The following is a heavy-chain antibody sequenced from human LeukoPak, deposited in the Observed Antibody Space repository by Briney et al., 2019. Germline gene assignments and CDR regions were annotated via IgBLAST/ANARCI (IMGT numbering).Heavy chain of an antibody. V-gene: IGHV3-23*01. CDR3: AKGKGIAAAGTPFDY. J-gene: IGHJ4*02. Sequence: GGSLRLSCAASGFTFSSYAMSWVRQAPGKGLEWFSAISGSGGSTYYADSVKGRFTISRDNSKNTLYLQMNSLRAEDTAVYYCAKGKGIAAAGTPFDYWGQGTLVTVSS. CDR2: ISGSGGST. CDR1: GFTFSSYA. D-gene: IGHD6-13*01.